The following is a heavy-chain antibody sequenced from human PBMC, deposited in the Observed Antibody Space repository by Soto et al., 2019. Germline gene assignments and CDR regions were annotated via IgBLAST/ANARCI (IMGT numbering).Heavy chain of an antibody. Sequence: XSLKLSCKGSGYTFTRYYMHLVLHAPGQGLEWMGIINPSGGSTSYAQKFQGRVTMTRDTSTSTVYMEMSSLRSEDTAAYYCAREYNWNYDAFEIWGQGTMVTVS. J-gene: IGHJ3*02. D-gene: IGHD1-7*01. CDR3: AREYNWNYDAFEI. CDR2: INPSGGST. CDR1: GYTFTRYY. V-gene: IGHV1-46*01.